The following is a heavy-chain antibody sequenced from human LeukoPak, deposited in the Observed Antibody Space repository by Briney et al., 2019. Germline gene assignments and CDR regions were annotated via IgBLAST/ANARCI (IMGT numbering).Heavy chain of an antibody. V-gene: IGHV3-23*01. J-gene: IGHJ4*02. CDR1: GFTFSNQG. Sequence: GASLRLSCAASGFTFSNQGMSWVRQAPGRGLEWVSRISGSGGSTYYADSVKGRFTISRDNSKNTLYLQMNTLRAEDTAVYYCAPLSIPSGEFDYWGQGTLVTVSS. CDR3: APLSIPSGEFDY. CDR2: ISGSGGST. D-gene: IGHD2-2*01.